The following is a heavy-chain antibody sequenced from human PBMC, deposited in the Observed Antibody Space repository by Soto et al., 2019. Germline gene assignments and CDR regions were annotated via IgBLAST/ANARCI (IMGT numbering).Heavy chain of an antibody. CDR1: GFPFTSYG. J-gene: IGHJ4*02. CDR3: ARKLGVGHYPFRH. Sequence: EVQLLESGGGLVQPGGSLRLSCAASGFPFTSYGMSWVRQAPGKGLEWVSTINTNGNRHYADSVKCRCTISRDSSESMLYLDMINLRAEDTALYYRARKLGVGHYPFRHWGQGTLVTVSS. CDR2: INTNGNR. V-gene: IGHV3-23*01. D-gene: IGHD7-27*01.